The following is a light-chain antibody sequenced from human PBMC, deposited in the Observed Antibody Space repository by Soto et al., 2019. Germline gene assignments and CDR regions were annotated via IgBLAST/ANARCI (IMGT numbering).Light chain of an antibody. CDR2: DAS. CDR3: QQYDTVPSLT. Sequence: DIPLTQSPSSLSASVGDRVTITCQASQDISNYLNWYQQKPGKAPNLLIFDASNLELGVPSRFSGSGSGRDLTLTISSLQPEDFATYYCQQYDTVPSLTFGGGTKVEI. J-gene: IGKJ4*01. CDR1: QDISNY. V-gene: IGKV1-33*01.